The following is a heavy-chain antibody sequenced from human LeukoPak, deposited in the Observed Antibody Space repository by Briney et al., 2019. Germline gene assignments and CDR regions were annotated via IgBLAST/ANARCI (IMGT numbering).Heavy chain of an antibody. V-gene: IGHV1-69*04. J-gene: IGHJ3*02. CDR1: GGTFSSYA. Sequence: SVKVSCKASGGTFSSYAISWVRQAPGQGLEWMGRIIPILGIANYAQKFQGRVTITADKSTSTAYMELSSLRSEDTAVYYCATVYGSGQGPGGFDIWGQGKMVTVSS. CDR2: IIPILGIA. CDR3: ATVYGSGQGPGGFDI. D-gene: IGHD3-10*01.